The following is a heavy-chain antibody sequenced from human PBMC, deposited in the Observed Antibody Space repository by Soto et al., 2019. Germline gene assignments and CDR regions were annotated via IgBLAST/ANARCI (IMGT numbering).Heavy chain of an antibody. CDR1: SGPSSSHN. CDR3: VRKGIGNLHGLVDV. J-gene: IGHJ6*02. CDR2: VYNTGGT. V-gene: IGHV4-59*08. Sequence: QVHLQQSGPGLVKPSETLSLTCTVSSGPSSSHNWGWIRQSPGRGLEWLGYVYNTGGTSYNPSLMRRVTHSADTSANHLSLTLSSVTAAQTAIYYCVRKGIGNLHGLVDVWGQGTTVSVSS. D-gene: IGHD1-1*01.